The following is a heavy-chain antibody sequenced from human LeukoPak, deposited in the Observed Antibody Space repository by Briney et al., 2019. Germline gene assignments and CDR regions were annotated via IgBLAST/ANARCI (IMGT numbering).Heavy chain of an antibody. CDR3: ARAKREYCSGGSCYPEYYFDY. CDR2: IIPIFGTA. D-gene: IGHD2-15*01. CDR1: GGTFSSYA. Sequence: ASVKVSCKASGGTFSSYAISWVRQAPGQGLEWMGGIIPIFGTANYAQKFQGRVTITTDESTSTAYMELSSLRSDDTAVYYCARAKREYCSGGSCYPEYYFDYWGQGTLVTVSS. V-gene: IGHV1-69*05. J-gene: IGHJ4*02.